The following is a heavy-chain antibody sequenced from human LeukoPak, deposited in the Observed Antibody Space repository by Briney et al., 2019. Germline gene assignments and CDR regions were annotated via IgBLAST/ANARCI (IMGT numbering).Heavy chain of an antibody. D-gene: IGHD6-13*01. J-gene: IGHJ4*02. CDR1: GFTFSSYG. V-gene: IGHV3-64D*09. CDR3: VKGLAAAGTTY. Sequence: GGSLRLSCSSSGFTFSSYGMHWVRQAPGKGLEYVSTISSNGGSTYYADSVKGRFTISRDNSKNTLYLQMSSLRVEDTAVYYCVKGLAAAGTTYWGQETLVTASS. CDR2: ISSNGGST.